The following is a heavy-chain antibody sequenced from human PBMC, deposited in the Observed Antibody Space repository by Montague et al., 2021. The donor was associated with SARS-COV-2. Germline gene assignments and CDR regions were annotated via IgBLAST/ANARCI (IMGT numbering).Heavy chain of an antibody. V-gene: IGHV4-59*01. CDR3: ARARGGTIFGVIGAYYSMDI. D-gene: IGHD3-3*01. CDR1: GGSISNYY. Sequence: SETRSLTCTVSGGSISNYYWSWIRQSPGKGLEWIAYMYYSGSTKYNPSLKSRATISVDTSKNQFSLTLSSMTAADTAVYYCARARGGTIFGVIGAYYSMDIWGQGTTVTVS. J-gene: IGHJ6*02. CDR2: MYYSGST.